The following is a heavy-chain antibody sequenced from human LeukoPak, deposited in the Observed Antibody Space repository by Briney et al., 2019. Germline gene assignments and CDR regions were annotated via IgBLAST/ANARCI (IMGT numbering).Heavy chain of an antibody. V-gene: IGHV1-69*05. CDR1: GGTFSSYA. CDR2: IIPIFGTA. D-gene: IGHD3-3*01. CDR3: AREFGKNYDFWSGYYNWFDP. Sequence: SVKVSCKASGGTFSSYAISWVRQAPGQGLEWMGGIIPIFGTANYAQKFQGRVTITTDESTSPAYMELSSLRSEDTAVYYCAREFGKNYDFWSGYYNWFDPWGQGTLVTVSS. J-gene: IGHJ5*02.